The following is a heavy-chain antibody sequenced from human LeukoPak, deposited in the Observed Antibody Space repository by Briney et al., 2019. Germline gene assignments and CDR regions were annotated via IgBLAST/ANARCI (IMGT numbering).Heavy chain of an antibody. CDR3: ARAPYDFWSGYYAYYFDY. Sequence: SETLSLTCTVSGGSISSSSYYWGWIRQPPGKGLEWIGSIYYSGSTYYNPSLKSRVTISVDTSKNQFSLKLSSVTAADTAVYYCARAPYDFWSGYYAYYFDYWGQGTLVTVSS. J-gene: IGHJ4*02. D-gene: IGHD3-3*01. CDR1: GGSISSSSYY. CDR2: IYYSGST. V-gene: IGHV4-39*07.